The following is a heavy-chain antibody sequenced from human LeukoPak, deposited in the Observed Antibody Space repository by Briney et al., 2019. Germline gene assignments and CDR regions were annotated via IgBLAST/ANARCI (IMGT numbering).Heavy chain of an antibody. Sequence: ASVKVSCKASGYTFTTYGISWVRQAPGQGLEWMGWISAYIGNTYYAQKFQGRATTTTDTSTSTAYMELRGLRSDDTAVYYCARDLRFSDFGSSSWSDVFDIWGQGTMVTVSS. CDR3: ARDLRFSDFGSSSWSDVFDI. CDR1: GYTFTTYG. J-gene: IGHJ3*02. V-gene: IGHV1-18*01. D-gene: IGHD6-13*01. CDR2: ISAYIGNT.